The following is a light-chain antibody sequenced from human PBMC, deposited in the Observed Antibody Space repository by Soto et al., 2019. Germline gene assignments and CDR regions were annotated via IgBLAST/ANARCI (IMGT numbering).Light chain of an antibody. V-gene: IGKV3-20*01. CDR1: QSVSNSY. CDR3: QQYRTSPYT. CDR2: GTS. J-gene: IGKJ2*01. Sequence: EIVLTQSPGTLSLSPGERATLSCRASQSVSNSYFAWYQQKPGQAPRLLIYGTSNTATGIPARFSGSRSGTDFTLTISSLEPEDFAVYYCQQYRTSPYTFGQGTKV.